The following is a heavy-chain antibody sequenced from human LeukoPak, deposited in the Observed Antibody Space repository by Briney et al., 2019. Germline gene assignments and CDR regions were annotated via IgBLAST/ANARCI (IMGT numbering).Heavy chain of an antibody. CDR2: ISYDGSNK. CDR1: GFTFSSYG. J-gene: IGHJ6*02. CDR3: AKAEGGYYYYGMDV. V-gene: IGHV3-30*18. Sequence: PGGSLRLPCAASGFTFSSYGMHWVRQAPGKGLEWVAVISYDGSNKYYADSVQGRFTISRDNSKNTLYLQMNSLRAEDTAVYYCAKAEGGYYYYGMDVWGQGTTVTVSS. D-gene: IGHD1-14*01.